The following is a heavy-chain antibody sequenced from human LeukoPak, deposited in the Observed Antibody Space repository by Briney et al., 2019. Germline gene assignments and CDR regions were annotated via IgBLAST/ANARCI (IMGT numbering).Heavy chain of an antibody. CDR3: AVGLHSGQFAFDI. CDR2: VYHSGSA. D-gene: IGHD5-24*01. Sequence: SETPSLTCAVSGYSISRGSYWGWIRQPPGKGLEWIGSVYHSGSAYYNPSLKSRVTISVDTSKNQFSLKLTSVTAAETAVYFCAVGLHSGQFAFDIWGQGTMVTVSS. CDR1: GYSISRGSY. J-gene: IGHJ3*02. V-gene: IGHV4-38-2*01.